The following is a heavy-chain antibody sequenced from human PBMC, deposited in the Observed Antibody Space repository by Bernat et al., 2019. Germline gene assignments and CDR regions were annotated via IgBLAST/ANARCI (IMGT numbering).Heavy chain of an antibody. CDR3: TTRHYDVLTGSIRD. CDR1: GFTFNSAW. CDR2: IKSKTDGGTT. J-gene: IGHJ4*02. Sequence: EVQLVESGGGLVKPGGSLRLSCAASGFTFNSAWLNWVRQAPGKGLEWVGRIKSKTDGGTTDYAAPVKGRFTNSRDDSKNTLYLQMNSLKIDDTAVYYCTTRHYDVLTGSIRDWGQGTLVTVSS. D-gene: IGHD3-9*01. V-gene: IGHV3-15*07.